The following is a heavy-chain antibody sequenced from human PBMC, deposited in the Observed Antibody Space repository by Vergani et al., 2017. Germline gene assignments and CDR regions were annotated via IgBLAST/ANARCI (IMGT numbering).Heavy chain of an antibody. CDR3: AKDSAAGTFDYYYGMDV. CDR1: GFTFSSYA. Sequence: EVQLLESGGGLVQPGGSLRLSCAASGFTFSSYAMSWVRQAPGKGLEWVSAISGRGGSTYYADSVKGRFTISRDNSKNTLYLQMNSLRAEDTAVYYCAKDSAAGTFDYYYGMDVWGQGTTVTVSS. V-gene: IGHV3-23*01. CDR2: ISGRGGST. J-gene: IGHJ6*02. D-gene: IGHD6-13*01.